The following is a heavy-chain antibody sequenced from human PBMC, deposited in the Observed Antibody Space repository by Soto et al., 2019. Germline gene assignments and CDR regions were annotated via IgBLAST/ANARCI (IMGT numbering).Heavy chain of an antibody. CDR2: IYYSGST. D-gene: IGHD4-17*01. V-gene: IGHV4-59*01. J-gene: IGHJ3*02. Sequence: ETLSLTCTVSGGSISSYYWSWIRQPPGKGLEWIGYIYYSGSTNYNPSLKSRVTISVDTSKNQFSLKLSSVTAADTAVYYCAREANDYGDYVGVKAFDIWGQGTMVTVSS. CDR3: AREANDYGDYVGVKAFDI. CDR1: GGSISSYY.